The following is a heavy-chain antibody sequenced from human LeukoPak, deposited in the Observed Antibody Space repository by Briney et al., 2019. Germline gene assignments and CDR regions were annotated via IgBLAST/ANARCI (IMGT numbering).Heavy chain of an antibody. V-gene: IGHV3-64D*06. J-gene: IGHJ4*02. CDR2: ISSNGDNT. Sequence: PGGSLRLSCSASGFTFSTYVMHWVRQAPGKGLEYVSAISSNGDNTYYADSVKGRFTISRDNPTNTLYLQMSSLRADGTAVYYCVRGTGDWGQATLVTVSS. CDR3: VRGTGD. CDR1: GFTFSTYV.